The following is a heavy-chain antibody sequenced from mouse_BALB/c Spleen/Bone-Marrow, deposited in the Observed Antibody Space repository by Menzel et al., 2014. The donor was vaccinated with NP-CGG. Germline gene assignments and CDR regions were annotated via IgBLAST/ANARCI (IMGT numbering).Heavy chain of an antibody. J-gene: IGHJ2*01. CDR2: INSNGGST. D-gene: IGHD2-1*01. CDR1: GFTFSSYG. CDR3: ARGNYGNYVDYFDY. Sequence: VQGVESGGGLVQPGGSLKLPCAASGFTFSSYGMSWVRQTPDKRLELVASINSNGGSTYYPDSVKGRFTISRDNAKNPLSLQMSSLKSEDTAMYYCARGNYGNYVDYFDYWGQGTTLTVSS. V-gene: IGHV5-6-3*01.